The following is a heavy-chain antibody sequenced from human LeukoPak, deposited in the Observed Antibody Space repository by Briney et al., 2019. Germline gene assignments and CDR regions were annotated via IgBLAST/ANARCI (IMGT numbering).Heavy chain of an antibody. Sequence: PGGSLRLSCAAPGFTFSSYWMQWVRQTPGIGPVWVSRINSVGSSTSYADSVKGRFTISRDNAKNTLYLQMNSLRAEDTAVYYCARHLTYGGWNSWGQGTLVTVSS. CDR1: GFTFSSYW. CDR3: ARHLTYGGWNS. V-gene: IGHV3-74*01. CDR2: INSVGSST. J-gene: IGHJ4*02. D-gene: IGHD4-23*01.